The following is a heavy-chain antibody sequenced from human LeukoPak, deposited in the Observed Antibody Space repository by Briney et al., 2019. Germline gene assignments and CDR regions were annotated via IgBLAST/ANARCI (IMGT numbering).Heavy chain of an antibody. CDR1: GFAFSTFS. D-gene: IGHD2-15*01. Sequence: GGSLRLSCAASGFAFSTFSMHWVRQAPGKGLEYVSGVSSNGDSTFYATSMKGRFAISRDNSKNTLYLQMGGLRTEDMAVYYCARAYCSGGICTTPLDYWGQGALVTVSS. V-gene: IGHV3-64*01. J-gene: IGHJ4*02. CDR3: ARAYCSGGICTTPLDY. CDR2: VSSNGDST.